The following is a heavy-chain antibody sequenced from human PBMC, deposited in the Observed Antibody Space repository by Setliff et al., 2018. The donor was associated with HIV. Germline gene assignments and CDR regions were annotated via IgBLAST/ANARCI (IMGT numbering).Heavy chain of an antibody. CDR1: GFTFSSYS. Sequence: GESLKISCAASGFTFSSYSMNWVRQAPGRGLGWVSSISSSGRSIHYADSVKGRFIISRDDAKNSLFLQMNSLRVEDTAVYYCTRDGPYYYDTSANYWGQGTLVTVSS. CDR3: TRDGPYYYDTSANY. CDR2: ISSSGRSI. V-gene: IGHV3-21*01. D-gene: IGHD3-22*01. J-gene: IGHJ4*02.